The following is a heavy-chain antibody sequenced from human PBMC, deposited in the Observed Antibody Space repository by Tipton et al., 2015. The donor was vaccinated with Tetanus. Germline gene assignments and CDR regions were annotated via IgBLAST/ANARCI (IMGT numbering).Heavy chain of an antibody. CDR3: ARDRGDYIYYGMDV. CDR1: GYTFTSYY. D-gene: IGHD3-22*01. V-gene: IGHV1-2*02. Sequence: QLVQSGAEVKKPGASVKVSCKASGYTFTSYYMYWVRQAPGQGLEWMGWIDPNSGGTVYAQKFQGRVTMTRDTSISTAYMELSSLRSDDAAVYYCARDRGDYIYYGMDVGGPGTTVTVS. CDR2: IDPNSGGT. J-gene: IGHJ6*02.